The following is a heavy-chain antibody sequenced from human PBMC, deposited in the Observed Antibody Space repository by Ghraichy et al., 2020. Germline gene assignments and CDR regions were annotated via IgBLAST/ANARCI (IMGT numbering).Heavy chain of an antibody. CDR2: IIPIFGTA. CDR1: GDTFSSYA. V-gene: IGHV1-69*13. Sequence: SVKVSCKASGDTFSSYAISWVRQAPGQGLEWMGGIIPIFGTANYAQKFQGRVTITADESTSTAYMELSSLRSEDTAVYYCAVGEVPAATVYYYYGMDVWGQGTTVTVSS. D-gene: IGHD2-2*01. CDR3: AVGEVPAATVYYYYGMDV. J-gene: IGHJ6*02.